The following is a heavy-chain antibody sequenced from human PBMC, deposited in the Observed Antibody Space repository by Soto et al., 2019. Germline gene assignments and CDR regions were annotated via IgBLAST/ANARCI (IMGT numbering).Heavy chain of an antibody. D-gene: IGHD3-3*01. CDR3: ARSTEWNAFDL. CDR1: GFTVIRDY. J-gene: IGHJ3*01. CDR2: IYSGGTT. V-gene: IGHV3-53*02. Sequence: EEQLVEIGGGLIQPGGSLRLSCAVSGFTVIRDYMNWVRQAPGKGLEWVSVIYSGGTTYHADSVKGRFTISRDNSGNTLFLQMNSLRAEDTAMYYCARSTEWNAFDLWGQGTMVTVSS.